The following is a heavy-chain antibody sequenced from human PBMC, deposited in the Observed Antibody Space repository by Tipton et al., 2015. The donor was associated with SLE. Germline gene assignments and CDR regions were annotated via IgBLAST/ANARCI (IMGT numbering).Heavy chain of an antibody. Sequence: TLSLTCIVSGDSISSRYWSWIRHPPGKGLEWIGHIYSSGSTNSHPSLKSRVTISLDMSKNQFSLNLNSVTAADTAIYYCAREKENTGWFWLNAFDVWGRGTLVTVS. D-gene: IGHD6-19*01. CDR1: GDSISSRY. CDR2: IYSSGST. CDR3: AREKENTGWFWLNAFDV. V-gene: IGHV4-4*09. J-gene: IGHJ3*01.